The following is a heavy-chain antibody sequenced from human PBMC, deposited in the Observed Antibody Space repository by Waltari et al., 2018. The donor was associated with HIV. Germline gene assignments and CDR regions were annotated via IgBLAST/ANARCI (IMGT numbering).Heavy chain of an antibody. CDR1: GGSVFSSVSY. J-gene: IGHJ5*02. V-gene: IGHV4-39*01. Sequence: QLQLQESGPGLVKTSETLSPTCTVSGGSVFSSVSYWGWIRQPPGRGLEWIGTLYYTGNTYYNPSLQSRVTISVGVSKNQFSLKLGSVSASDTAVYYCARLDCSGGTCSPFDPWGQGTLVTVSS. CDR3: ARLDCSGGTCSPFDP. CDR2: LYYTGNT. D-gene: IGHD2-15*01.